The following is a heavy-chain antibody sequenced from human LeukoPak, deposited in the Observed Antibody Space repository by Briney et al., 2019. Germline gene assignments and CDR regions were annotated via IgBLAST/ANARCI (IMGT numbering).Heavy chain of an antibody. CDR3: ARWNFAFDI. J-gene: IGHJ3*02. CDR2: VREGGTEK. D-gene: IGHD1-1*01. Sequence: GGSLRLSCEASGFTFTTYLMSWVRQAPGKGLEWVANVREGGTEKHYVDSVKGRFSISRDNAKNSLYLQMNSLRAEDTAVYYCARWNFAFDIWGQGTMVTVSS. V-gene: IGHV3-7*01. CDR1: GFTFTTYL.